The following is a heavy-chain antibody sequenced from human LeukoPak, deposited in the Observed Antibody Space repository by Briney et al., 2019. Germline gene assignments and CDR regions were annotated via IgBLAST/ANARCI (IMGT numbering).Heavy chain of an antibody. CDR2: INHSGST. J-gene: IGHJ5*02. Sequence: PSETLSLTCAVYGGSFSGYYWSWIRQPPGKGLEWIGEINHSGSTNYNPSLKSRVTISVYTSKNQFSLKLSPVTAADTAVYYCARVGVVPAAIPSSVDPWGQGTLVTVSS. D-gene: IGHD2-2*02. CDR1: GGSFSGYY. CDR3: ARVGVVPAAIPSSVDP. V-gene: IGHV4-34*01.